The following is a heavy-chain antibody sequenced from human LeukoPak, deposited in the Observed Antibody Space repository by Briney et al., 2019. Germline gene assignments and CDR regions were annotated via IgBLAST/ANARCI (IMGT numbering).Heavy chain of an antibody. CDR2: INNDGTAT. CDR1: GFTFSAYW. CDR3: AREILEPGKTHEY. Sequence: AGSLILSCAASGFTFSAYWMHWVRQVPGKGLVWVSRINNDGTATFFADSVKGRFTISRDNAKNTLYLQMDSLRAEDTAMYYCAREILEPGKTHEYWGQGTLVTVSS. V-gene: IGHV3-74*01. D-gene: IGHD1-1*01. J-gene: IGHJ4*02.